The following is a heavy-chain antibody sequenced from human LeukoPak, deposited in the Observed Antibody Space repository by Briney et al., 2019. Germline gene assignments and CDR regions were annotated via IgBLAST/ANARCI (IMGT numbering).Heavy chain of an antibody. CDR1: GFTFSSYS. CDR3: AREPRYCGGDCGAFDI. V-gene: IGHV3-48*02. D-gene: IGHD2-21*02. Sequence: PGGSLRLSCAAPGFTFSSYSMNWVRQAPGKGLECVSYIDSSSSSIYYADSVKGRFTISRDNAKNSLYLQMNSLRDEDTAVYYCAREPRYCGGDCGAFDIWGQGTMVTVSS. CDR2: IDSSSSSI. J-gene: IGHJ3*02.